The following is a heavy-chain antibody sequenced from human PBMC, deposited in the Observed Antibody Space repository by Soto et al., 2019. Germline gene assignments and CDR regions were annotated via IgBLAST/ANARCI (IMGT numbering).Heavy chain of an antibody. CDR2: IDYSGST. V-gene: IGHV4-39*01. CDR3: ARHGMAYDDSSGYDYSPYYFDD. D-gene: IGHD3-22*01. CDR1: GGSISSSSYY. Sequence: QLQLQESGPGLVKPSETLSLTCTVSGGSISSSSYYWGWIRQPPGKGLEWIGSIDYSGSTYYNPSLKSRVTISVDTSKNQFSLKMSSVTAADTAVYYCARHGMAYDDSSGYDYSPYYFDDWGQGTLVTVSS. J-gene: IGHJ4*02.